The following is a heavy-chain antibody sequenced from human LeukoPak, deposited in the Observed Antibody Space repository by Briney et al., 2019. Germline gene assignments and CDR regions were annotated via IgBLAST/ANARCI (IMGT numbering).Heavy chain of an antibody. CDR1: GGSISSYY. CDR3: ARLITIFGVVKRFDP. J-gene: IGHJ5*02. CDR2: ISDIGSI. Sequence: SETLSLTCTVSGGSISSYYWSWIRQPPGKGLEWIAYISDIGSINYNPSLKSRVTISLDTSKNQFSLKLSSVTAADTAVYYCARLITIFGVVKRFDPWGQGTLVTVSS. V-gene: IGHV4-59*08. D-gene: IGHD3-3*01.